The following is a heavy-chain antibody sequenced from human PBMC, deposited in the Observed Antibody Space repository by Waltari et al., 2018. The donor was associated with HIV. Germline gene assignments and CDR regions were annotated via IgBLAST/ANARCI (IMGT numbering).Heavy chain of an antibody. CDR1: GFTFSSYE. D-gene: IGHD2-15*01. V-gene: IGHV3-48*03. CDR2: ISSSGSTI. CDR3: ARLERSGCIDY. Sequence: EVQLVESGGGLVQPGGSLRLSCAASGFTFSSYEMNWVRQAPGKGLEWVSYISSSGSTIYYADSVKGRFTISRDNAKNSLYLQMNSLRAEDTAVYYCARLERSGCIDYWGQGTLVTVSS. J-gene: IGHJ4*02.